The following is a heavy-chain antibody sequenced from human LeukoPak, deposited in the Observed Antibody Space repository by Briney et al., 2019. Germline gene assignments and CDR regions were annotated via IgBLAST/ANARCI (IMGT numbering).Heavy chain of an antibody. CDR2: ISGSGHST. V-gene: IGHV3-23*01. Sequence: QPGGSLSLSCGASGFTFSSYAMTWVRQAPGRGLGWVSSISGSGHSTYYADSVKGRFTISRDNSKNTLYLQMNSLRAEDTAVYYCAKRPRDGYTVYYFDYWGQGTLVTVSS. CDR1: GFTFSSYA. J-gene: IGHJ4*02. CDR3: AKRPRDGYTVYYFDY. D-gene: IGHD5-24*01.